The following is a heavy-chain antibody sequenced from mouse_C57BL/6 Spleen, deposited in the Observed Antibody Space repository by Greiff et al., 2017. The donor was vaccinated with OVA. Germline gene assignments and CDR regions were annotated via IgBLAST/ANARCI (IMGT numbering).Heavy chain of an antibody. CDR1: GFSLTSYG. V-gene: IGHV2-2*01. D-gene: IGHD2-4*01. CDR2: IWSGGST. Sequence: VQVVESGPGLVQPSQSLSITCTVSGFSLTSYGIHWVRQSPGKGLEWLGVIWSGGSTDYNAAFISRLSISKDNSKSQVFFKMNSLQADDTAIYYGARYDYDGRTVDYWGQGTTLTVSS. CDR3: ARYDYDGRTVDY. J-gene: IGHJ2*01.